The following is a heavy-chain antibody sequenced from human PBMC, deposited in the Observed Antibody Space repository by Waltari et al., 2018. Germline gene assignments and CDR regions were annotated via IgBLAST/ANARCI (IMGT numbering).Heavy chain of an antibody. CDR3: VRGSNGWPGMDI. V-gene: IGHV3-74*01. CDR1: GFTLGINW. J-gene: IGHJ6*02. D-gene: IGHD6-19*01. Sequence: EVVLVQSGGGLVQPGGTWGLSGAALGFTLGINWCNGFRQTPGKGLIWVSRINPATGTTNYEDSVRGRFTISGDNAKNTLFLQMDSLRDEDTAIYYCVRGSNGWPGMDIWGQGATVTVSS. CDR2: INPATGTT.